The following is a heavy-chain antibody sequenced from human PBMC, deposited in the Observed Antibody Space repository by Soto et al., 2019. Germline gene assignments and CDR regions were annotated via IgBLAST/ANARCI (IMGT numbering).Heavy chain of an antibody. CDR3: ARGPKHIVVVTAITGVHRYFQH. CDR1: GYTFTSYY. Sequence: ASVKVSCKASGYTFTSYYMHWVRQAPGQGLEWMGIINPSGGSTSYAQKFQGRVTMTRDTSTSTVYMELSSLRSEDTAVYYCARGPKHIVVVTAITGVHRYFQHWGQGTLVTVSS. CDR2: INPSGGST. V-gene: IGHV1-46*01. J-gene: IGHJ1*01. D-gene: IGHD2-21*02.